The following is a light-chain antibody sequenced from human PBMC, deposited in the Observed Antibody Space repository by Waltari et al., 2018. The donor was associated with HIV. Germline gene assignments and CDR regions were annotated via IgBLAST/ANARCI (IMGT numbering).Light chain of an antibody. Sequence: SYELTQPPSVSVSPGQTARITCPGDALQKQYAYWYQQKPGQAPLVVIYKDNERPSGIPERFSGSSSGTTVTLTISGVHTEDEADYYCQSADSTGSYPDVFGTGTKVTVL. CDR2: KDN. CDR3: QSADSTGSYPDV. CDR1: ALQKQY. J-gene: IGLJ1*01. V-gene: IGLV3-25*03.